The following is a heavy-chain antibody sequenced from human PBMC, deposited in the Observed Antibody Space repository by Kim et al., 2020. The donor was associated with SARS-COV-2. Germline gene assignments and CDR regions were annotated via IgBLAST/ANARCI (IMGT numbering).Heavy chain of an antibody. V-gene: IGHV3-23*01. D-gene: IGHD2-8*02. J-gene: IGHJ6*02. CDR3: AKVRARLLGYYYYGMDA. CDR1: GFTFSSYA. Sequence: GSLRLSCAASGFTFSSYAMSWVRQAPGKGLEWVSAISGSGGSTYYADSVKGRFTISRDNSKNTLYLQMNSLRAEDTAVYYCAKVRARLLGYYYYGMDAWGQGTTVTVSS. CDR2: ISGSGGST.